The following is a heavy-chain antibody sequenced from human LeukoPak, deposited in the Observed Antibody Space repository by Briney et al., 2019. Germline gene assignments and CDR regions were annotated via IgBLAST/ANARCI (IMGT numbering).Heavy chain of an antibody. J-gene: IGHJ4*02. D-gene: IGHD6-19*01. CDR1: GFTFSSYA. V-gene: IGHV4-4*08. Sequence: GSLRLSCAASGFTFSSYAMSWVRQAPGKGLEWIGRVYSTGYTVYNPSLKSRVSISVDTSKSQFSLKVSSVTAADTAVYYCAREVGIAVAGIGFDYWGQGTLVTVSS. CDR2: VYSTGYT. CDR3: AREVGIAVAGIGFDY.